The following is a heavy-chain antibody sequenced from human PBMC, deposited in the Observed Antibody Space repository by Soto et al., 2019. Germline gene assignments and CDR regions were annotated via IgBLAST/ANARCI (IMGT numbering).Heavy chain of an antibody. D-gene: IGHD3-16*02. J-gene: IGHJ3*02. Sequence: QVQLVQSGAEVKKPGASVKVSCKASGYTFTSYGISWVRKAPGQGLDGMGWISAYNGNTNYAQKLQGRVTMTTDTSTSTAYIELRRLRSDDTAVYYCATSVQMISFVGVIGNDAFDIWGQGTMVTVSS. CDR1: GYTFTSYG. V-gene: IGHV1-18*01. CDR2: ISAYNGNT. CDR3: ATSVQMISFVGVIGNDAFDI.